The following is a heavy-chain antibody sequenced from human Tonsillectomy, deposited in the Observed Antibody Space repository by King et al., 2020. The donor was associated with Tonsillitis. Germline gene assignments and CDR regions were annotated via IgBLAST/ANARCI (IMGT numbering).Heavy chain of an antibody. CDR3: ARGRGISPWGGSGSSYFNY. J-gene: IGHJ4*02. V-gene: IGHV4-59*01. Sequence: QLQESGPGLVKPSETLSLTCTVSGGSFSSYYWSWIRQPPGKGLEWSGYIYYSGSTNYNPSLKSRVTISVDTSKNQFSLKLSSVTAADTAVYYCARGRGISPWGGSGSSYFNYWGQGTLVTVSS. D-gene: IGHD3-10*01. CDR2: IYYSGST. CDR1: GGSFSSYY.